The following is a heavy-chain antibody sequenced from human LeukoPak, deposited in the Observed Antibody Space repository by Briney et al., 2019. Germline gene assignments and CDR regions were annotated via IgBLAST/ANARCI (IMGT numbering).Heavy chain of an antibody. D-gene: IGHD2-15*01. Sequence: PGGSLRLSCAASGFTFSSYAMSWVRQAPGKGLVWVSRITSDGSSARYADSVKGRFTFSRDNAKNTLYLQMNSLRAEDTAMYYCARGFPYCSGGSCYYGLDVWGQGTTVTVSS. CDR1: GFTFSSYA. J-gene: IGHJ6*02. CDR2: ITSDGSSA. CDR3: ARGFPYCSGGSCYYGLDV. V-gene: IGHV3-74*01.